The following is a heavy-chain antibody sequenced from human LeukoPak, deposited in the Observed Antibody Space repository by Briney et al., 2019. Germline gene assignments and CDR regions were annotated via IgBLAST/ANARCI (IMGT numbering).Heavy chain of an antibody. CDR2: INPNSGGT. CDR1: GYTFTGYY. CDR3: ARSLVVRSSFDY. J-gene: IGHJ4*02. D-gene: IGHD2-2*01. V-gene: IGHV1-2*02. Sequence: GASVKVSCKASGYTFTGYYMHWVRQAPGQGLEWMGWINPNSGGTNYAQKFRGRVTMTRDTSISTAYMELSRLRSDDTAVYYCARSLVVRSSFDYWGQGTLVTVSS.